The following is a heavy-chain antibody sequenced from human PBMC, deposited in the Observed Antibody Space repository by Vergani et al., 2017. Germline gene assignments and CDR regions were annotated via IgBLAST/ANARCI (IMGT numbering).Heavy chain of an antibody. V-gene: IGHV1-2*02. D-gene: IGHD4-17*01. J-gene: IGHJ4*02. CDR2: INPNSGGT. CDR1: GGTFSSYA. CDR3: AREMAPVTTDFDY. Sequence: QVQLVQSGAEVKKPGSSVKFSCKASGGTFSSYAISWVRQAPGQGLEWMGWINPNSGGTNYAQKFQGRVTMTRDTSISTAYMELSRLRSDDTAVYYCAREMAPVTTDFDYWGQGTLVTVSS.